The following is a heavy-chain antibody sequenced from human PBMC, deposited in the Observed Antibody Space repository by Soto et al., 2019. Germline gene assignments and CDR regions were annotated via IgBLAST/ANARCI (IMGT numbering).Heavy chain of an antibody. Sequence: EVQLLESGGDLVQPGGSLRLSCAASGFSFSSYAMGWVRQAPGKGLDWVSSISAGGDDTYYADSVKGRFTISRDNSKNTVYLQMTSLRADDTAVYYCADGGRYPYYWGPGTLVTVSS. CDR1: GFSFSSYA. D-gene: IGHD1-26*01. CDR2: ISAGGDDT. CDR3: ADGGRYPYY. J-gene: IGHJ4*02. V-gene: IGHV3-23*01.